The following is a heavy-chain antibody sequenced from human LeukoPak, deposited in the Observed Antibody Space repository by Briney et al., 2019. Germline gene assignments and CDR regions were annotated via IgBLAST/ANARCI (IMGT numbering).Heavy chain of an antibody. J-gene: IGHJ3*02. CDR3: ARRYCSSTTCDTFDI. CDR2: ISSSSAYM. D-gene: IGHD2-2*01. V-gene: IGHV3-21*01. CDR1: GFTFSTYS. Sequence: GGSLRLSCAASGFTFSTYSMNWVRQAPGEGLEWVSSISSSSAYMYYSDSVKGRFATSRDNARNSLFLQMNSLRADDTAVYYCARRYCSSTTCDTFDIWGQGTMVTVSS.